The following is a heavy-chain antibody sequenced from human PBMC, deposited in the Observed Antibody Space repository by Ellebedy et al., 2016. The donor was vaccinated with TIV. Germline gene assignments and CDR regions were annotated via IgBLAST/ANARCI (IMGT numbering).Heavy chain of an antibody. V-gene: IGHV3-48*02. D-gene: IGHD5-18*01. CDR2: ISSSSSSTI. CDR1: GFTFSSYS. Sequence: GGSLRLXXAASGFTFSSYSMNWVRQAPGKGLEWVSYISSSSSSTIHYADSVKGRFTISRDNAKNSLYLQMNSLRDEDTAVYYCARDRGGYTYGNFDYWGQGTLVTVSS. CDR3: ARDRGGYTYGNFDY. J-gene: IGHJ4*02.